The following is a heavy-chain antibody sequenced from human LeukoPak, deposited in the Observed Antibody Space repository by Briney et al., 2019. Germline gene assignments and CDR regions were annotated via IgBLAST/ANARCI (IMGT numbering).Heavy chain of an antibody. D-gene: IGHD4-11*01. J-gene: IGHJ6*02. CDR3: ARGPTVTSSYYYYGMDV. Sequence: GGSLRLSCVGSSFTSSDYWMNWVRQAPGKGLEWVANINQEGTEQNYVDSVKGRFTISRDNAKKSLFLQMSSLRAEDTAVYYCARGPTVTSSYYYYGMDVWGQGTTVTVSS. CDR2: INQEGTEQ. V-gene: IGHV3-7*01. CDR1: SFTSSDYW.